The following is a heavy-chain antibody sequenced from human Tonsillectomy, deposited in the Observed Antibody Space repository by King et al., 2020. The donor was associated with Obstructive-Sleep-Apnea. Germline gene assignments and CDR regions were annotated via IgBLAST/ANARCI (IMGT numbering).Heavy chain of an antibody. CDR2: IYNSGST. CDR1: GGSISSSNW. Sequence: VQLQESGPGLVKPSGTLSLTCAVSGGSISSSNWWSWVRQPPGKGLEWIGEIYNSGSTNYNPSLKSRVSISVDKSKNQFSLRLTSVTASDTAGYYCARSPGGEAYFDHWGQGTLVTVSS. CDR3: ARSPGGEAYFDH. J-gene: IGHJ4*02. D-gene: IGHD3-16*01. V-gene: IGHV4-4*02.